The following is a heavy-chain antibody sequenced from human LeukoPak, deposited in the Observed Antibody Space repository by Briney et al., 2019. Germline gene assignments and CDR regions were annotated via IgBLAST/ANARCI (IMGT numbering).Heavy chain of an antibody. D-gene: IGHD4-23*01. CDR3: AKAPTTVVTPGAEPFDY. Sequence: GGSLRLSCAASGFTVSSNYMSWVRQAPGKGLEWVSIIYTDGRTSYAASVKGRFTISRDNSKNTLYLQMNSLRAEDTAVYYCAKAPTTVVTPGAEPFDYWGQGTLVTVSS. V-gene: IGHV3-53*05. CDR1: GFTVSSNY. J-gene: IGHJ4*02. CDR2: IYTDGRT.